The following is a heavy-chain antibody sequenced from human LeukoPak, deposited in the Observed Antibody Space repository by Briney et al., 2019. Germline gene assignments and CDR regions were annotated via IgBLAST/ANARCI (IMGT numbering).Heavy chain of an antibody. CDR1: GGSISSAGYY. D-gene: IGHD5-18*01. CDR3: ASAPLGNSFGYMAY. V-gene: IGHV4-31*03. Sequence: SQTLSLTCTVSGGSISSAGYYWNWLRQHPTEGLEWIGHIYYTGRTTYNPSVKSRVTISADTSKNQFSLKLNSVTAADTAVYFCASAPLGNSFGYMAYWGQGALVTVSS. J-gene: IGHJ4*02. CDR2: IYYTGRT.